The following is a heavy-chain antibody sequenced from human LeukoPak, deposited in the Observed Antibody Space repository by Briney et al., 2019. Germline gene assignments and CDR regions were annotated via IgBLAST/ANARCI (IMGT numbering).Heavy chain of an antibody. D-gene: IGHD6-13*01. CDR3: ARNISIAAAGVRAYYYYYMDV. V-gene: IGHV4-38-2*02. CDR2: IYHSGST. J-gene: IGHJ6*03. CDR1: GYSISSGYY. Sequence: SETLSLTCTVSGYSISSGYYWGWIRRPPGKGLEWIGSIYHSGSTYYNPSLKSRVTISVDTSKNQFSLKLSSVTAADTAVYYCARNISIAAAGVRAYYYYYMDVWGKGTTVTVSS.